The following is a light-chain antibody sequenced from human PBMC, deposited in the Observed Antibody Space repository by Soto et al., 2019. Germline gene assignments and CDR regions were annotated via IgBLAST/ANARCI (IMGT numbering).Light chain of an antibody. CDR3: QQYGDPPPYS. Sequence: EIVLTQSPGTLSLSPGERATLSCRASQSVSRSSLAWYQQKPGQAPRLLIYGASSRAAGIPDRFSGGGSATDFTHTISRLEPEDFAVYYCQQYGDPPPYSFGQGTKLEIK. J-gene: IGKJ2*03. V-gene: IGKV3-20*01. CDR1: QSVSRSS. CDR2: GAS.